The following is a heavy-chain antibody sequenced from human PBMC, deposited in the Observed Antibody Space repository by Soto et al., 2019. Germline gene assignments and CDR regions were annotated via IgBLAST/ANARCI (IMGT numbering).Heavy chain of an antibody. V-gene: IGHV1-2*04. CDR1: GDSFNDYY. CDR3: ARESGGATATLDYYYFYMDV. D-gene: IGHD5-12*01. CDR2: INPNSGVT. Sequence: ASVKVSCKSSGDSFNDYYIHWARQAPGQGLEWMGWINPNSGVTKYAQKFQGWVSMTRDTSIRTVYMQLSRLRSDDTAVYYCARESGGATATLDYYYFYMDVWGTGTTVTVSS. J-gene: IGHJ6*03.